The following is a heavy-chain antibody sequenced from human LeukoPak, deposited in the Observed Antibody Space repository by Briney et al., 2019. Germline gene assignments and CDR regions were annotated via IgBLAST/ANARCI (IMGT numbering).Heavy chain of an antibody. D-gene: IGHD2-2*01. J-gene: IGHJ1*01. CDR2: IYSGGST. V-gene: IGHV3-53*01. CDR3: ARDGGVVSTRYWFFQH. Sequence: PGGSLRLSCAASGFTVSSNYMSWVRQAPGKGLEWVSVIYSGGSTYYADSVKGRFTISRDSSKNTVYLQMNSLRADDTAVYYCARDGGVVSTRYWFFQHWGQGTLVTVSS. CDR1: GFTVSSNY.